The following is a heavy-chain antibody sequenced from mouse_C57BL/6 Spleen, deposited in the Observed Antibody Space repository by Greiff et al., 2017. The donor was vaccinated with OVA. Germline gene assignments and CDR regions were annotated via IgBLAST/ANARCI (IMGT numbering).Heavy chain of an antibody. D-gene: IGHD1-1*01. J-gene: IGHJ1*03. V-gene: IGHV1-18*01. CDR2: INPNNGGT. CDR1: GYTFTDYN. Sequence: DVKLQESGPELVKPGASVKIPCKASGYTFTDYNMDWVKQSHGKSLEWIGDINPNNGGTIYNQKFKGKATLTVDKSSSTAYMELRSLTSEDTAVYYCARGDYYGSSRYFDVWGTGTTVTVSS. CDR3: ARGDYYGSSRYFDV.